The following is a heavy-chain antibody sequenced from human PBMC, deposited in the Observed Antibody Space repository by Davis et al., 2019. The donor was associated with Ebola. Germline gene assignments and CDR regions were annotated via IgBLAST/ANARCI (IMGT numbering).Heavy chain of an antibody. CDR2: IIPILGIA. CDR3: ARGDCTNGVWCGYYYYGMDV. CDR1: GGTFSSYA. D-gene: IGHD2-8*01. J-gene: IGHJ6*04. Sequence: AASVKVSCKASGGTFSSYAISWVRQAPGQGLEWMGGIIPILGIANYAQKFQGRVTITADESTSTAYMELSSLRSEDTAVYYCARGDCTNGVWCGYYYYGMDVWGKGTTVTVSS. V-gene: IGHV1-69*10.